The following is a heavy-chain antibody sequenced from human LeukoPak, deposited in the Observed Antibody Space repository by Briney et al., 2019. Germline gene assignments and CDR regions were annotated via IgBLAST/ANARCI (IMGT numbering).Heavy chain of an antibody. J-gene: IGHJ6*02. D-gene: IGHD6-6*01. Sequence: ASVKVSCKASGGTFSSYAISWVRQAPGQGLEWMGRIIPILGIANYAQKFQGRVTITADKSTSTAYMELSSLRSEDTAVYYCARGGRVYSSSSGWDYYYYGMDVWGQGTTVTVSS. CDR3: ARGGRVYSSSSGWDYYYYGMDV. CDR2: IIPILGIA. V-gene: IGHV1-69*04. CDR1: GGTFSSYA.